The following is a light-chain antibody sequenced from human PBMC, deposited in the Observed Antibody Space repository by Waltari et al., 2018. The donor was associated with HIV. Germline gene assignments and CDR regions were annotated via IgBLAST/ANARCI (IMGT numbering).Light chain of an antibody. CDR3: QQYGSSPFT. V-gene: IGKV3-20*01. J-gene: IGKJ4*01. CDR1: QNIVNGS. Sequence: EILLTQSPGTPSLSPGDRATLSCRASQNIVNGSLAWYQQKPDQAPSLVVYGASSRATGIPDRFRGSGSGTDFSLTINRLEPEDFGVYYCQQYGSSPFTFGGGTKVEIK. CDR2: GAS.